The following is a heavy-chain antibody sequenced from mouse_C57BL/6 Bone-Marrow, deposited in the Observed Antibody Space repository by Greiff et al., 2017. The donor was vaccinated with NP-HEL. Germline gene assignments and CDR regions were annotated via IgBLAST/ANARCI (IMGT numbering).Heavy chain of an antibody. CDR3: SRDYSSLFAY. V-gene: IGHV14-1*01. Sequence: EVQLQQSGAELVRPGASVKFSCTASGFNIKDYYMHWVKQRPEQGLEWIGRIDPEDGDTEYAPKFQGKAIMTADTSSNTAYLQLSSLTSEDTAVYYCSRDYSSLFAYWGQGTLVTVSA. CDR1: GFNIKDYY. D-gene: IGHD1-1*01. J-gene: IGHJ3*01. CDR2: IDPEDGDT.